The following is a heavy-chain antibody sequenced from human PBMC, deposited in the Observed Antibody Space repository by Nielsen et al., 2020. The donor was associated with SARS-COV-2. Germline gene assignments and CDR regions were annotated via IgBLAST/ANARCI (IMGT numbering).Heavy chain of an antibody. V-gene: IGHV5-51*01. CDR1: GYSFTSYW. CDR3: ARRGRGYGGNSGADY. CDR2: IYPGDSDT. J-gene: IGHJ4*02. Sequence: GESLKISCKGSGYSFTSYWIGWVRQVPGKGLEWMGIIYPGDSDTRYSPSFQGQVTISADKSISTAYLQWSSLKASDTAMYYCARRGRGYGGNSGADYWGQGTLVTVSS. D-gene: IGHD4-23*01.